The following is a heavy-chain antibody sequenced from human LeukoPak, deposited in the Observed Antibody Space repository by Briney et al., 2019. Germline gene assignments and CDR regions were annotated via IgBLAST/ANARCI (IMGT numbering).Heavy chain of an antibody. Sequence: PGGSLRLSCAASGFTFGSYAMSWVRQAPGKGLEWVSAISGSGGSTYFADSVKGRFTISRDNSKNTLYLQMNSLRAEDTAVYYCAKDLPSITMVRGLYDYWGQGTLVTVSS. V-gene: IGHV3-23*01. D-gene: IGHD3-10*01. J-gene: IGHJ4*02. CDR2: ISGSGGST. CDR1: GFTFGSYA. CDR3: AKDLPSITMVRGLYDY.